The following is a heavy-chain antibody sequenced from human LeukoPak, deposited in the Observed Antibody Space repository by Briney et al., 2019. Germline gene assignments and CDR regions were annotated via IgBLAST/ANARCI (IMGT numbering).Heavy chain of an antibody. J-gene: IGHJ4*02. CDR2: IYYSGST. V-gene: IGHV4-31*03. D-gene: IGHD1-14*01. Sequence: SETLSLTCTVSGGSISSGGYYWTWIRQLPGKGLEWIGYIYYSGSTYYNPSLRSRVTISVDTSKNQFSLKLSSVTAADTAVYYCARGSNHYYHYLDSWGQGTLVTVSS. CDR1: GGSISSGGYY. CDR3: ARGSNHYYHYLDS.